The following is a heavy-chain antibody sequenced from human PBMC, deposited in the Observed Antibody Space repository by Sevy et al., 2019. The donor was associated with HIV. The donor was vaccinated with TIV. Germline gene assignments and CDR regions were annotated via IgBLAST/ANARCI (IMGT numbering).Heavy chain of an antibody. CDR3: ARLGGLRFFDWSSLNYFDY. D-gene: IGHD3-9*01. J-gene: IGHJ4*02. CDR2: VYFTGST. CDR1: GGSISSSTYY. Sequence: SETLSLTCSVSGGSISSSTYYWGWIRQPPGRGLEWIGSVYFTGSTYYNPSLKSRVTISVDTSKNEFSLKVNSVTAADTAVYYCARLGGLRFFDWSSLNYFDYWGQGPWSPSPQ. V-gene: IGHV4-39*01.